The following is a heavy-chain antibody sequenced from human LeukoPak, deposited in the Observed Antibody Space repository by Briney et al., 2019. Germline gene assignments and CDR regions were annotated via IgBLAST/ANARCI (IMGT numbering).Heavy chain of an antibody. J-gene: IGHJ4*02. CDR2: IYPGDSDT. D-gene: IGHD6-19*01. CDR1: GYSFTSYW. V-gene: IGHV5-51*01. CDR3: ARGRDSSGTRFDY. Sequence: GESLKISCKGSGYSFTSYWIGWVRQMTGKGLEWMGIIYPGDSDTRYSPSFQGQVTISADKSISTAYLQWSSLKASDTAMYYCARGRDSSGTRFDYWGQGTLVTVSS.